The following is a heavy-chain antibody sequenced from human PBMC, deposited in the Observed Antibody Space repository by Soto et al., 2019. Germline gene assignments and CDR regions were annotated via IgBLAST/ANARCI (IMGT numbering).Heavy chain of an antibody. J-gene: IGHJ6*02. V-gene: IGHV3-48*03. CDR3: ASANLRFSYGIDV. CDR2: ISKSGSVI. Sequence: GGSLRLSCAASGSTFSSSEMHWVRQAPGKGLEWVSYISKSGSVIYYADSVKGRFTISRDNAKNLLYLQMNSLRAEDTAVYFCASANLRFSYGIDVWGQGTTVTVSS. CDR1: GSTFSSSE. D-gene: IGHD3-3*01.